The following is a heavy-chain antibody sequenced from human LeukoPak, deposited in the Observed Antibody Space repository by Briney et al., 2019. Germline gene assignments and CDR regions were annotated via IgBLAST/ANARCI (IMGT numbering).Heavy chain of an antibody. J-gene: IGHJ4*02. CDR2: INSSSGTI. CDR1: GFRLSGYS. Sequence: GKSLRLSCAASGFRLSGYSMNWVRQAPGKGLEWVSYINSSSGTIIYADLVKGRFTISRDNAKNSLYLQMNSLRADDTAVYFCAKEGDNTGYRHIDYWGQGTLVTVSS. D-gene: IGHD3-22*01. CDR3: AKEGDNTGYRHIDY. V-gene: IGHV3-48*04.